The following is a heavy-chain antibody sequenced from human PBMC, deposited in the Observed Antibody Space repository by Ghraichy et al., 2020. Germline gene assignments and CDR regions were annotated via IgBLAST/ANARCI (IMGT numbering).Heavy chain of an antibody. CDR1: VYTLTELS. Sequence: KVSCKVSVYTLTELSMHWVRQAPGKGLEWMGGFDPEDGETIYAQKFQGRVTMTEDTSTDTAYMELSSLRSEDTAVYYCATVPGYSSSWYPGGFDPWGQGTLVTVSS. CDR2: FDPEDGET. J-gene: IGHJ5*02. V-gene: IGHV1-24*01. D-gene: IGHD6-13*01. CDR3: ATVPGYSSSWYPGGFDP.